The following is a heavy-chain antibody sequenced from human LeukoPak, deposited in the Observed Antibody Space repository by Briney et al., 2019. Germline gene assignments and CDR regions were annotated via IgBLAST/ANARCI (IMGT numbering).Heavy chain of an antibody. CDR3: ANGSHPYYYYGMDV. V-gene: IGHV4-59*08. Sequence: SETLSLTCTVSGGSISSYYWSWIRQPPGKGLEWIGYIYYSGSTNYNPSLKSRVTISVDTSKNQFSLKLSSVTAADTAVYYCANGSHPYYYYGMDVWGQGTTVTVSS. CDR1: GGSISSYY. CDR2: IYYSGST. J-gene: IGHJ6*02.